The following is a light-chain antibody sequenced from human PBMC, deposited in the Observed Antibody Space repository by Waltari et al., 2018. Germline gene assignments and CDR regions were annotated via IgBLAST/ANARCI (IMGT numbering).Light chain of an antibody. CDR1: QSISSY. J-gene: IGKJ2*01. V-gene: IGKV1-39*01. CDR2: AAS. CDR3: QQGYSTPYT. Sequence: DIQMTQSPSSLPASVGDRVTITCRASQSISSYLNWYQQNPGKAPKLLIYAASSLQSGVPSRFSGSGSGTDFTLTISSLQPEDFATYYCQQGYSTPYTFGQGTKLEIK.